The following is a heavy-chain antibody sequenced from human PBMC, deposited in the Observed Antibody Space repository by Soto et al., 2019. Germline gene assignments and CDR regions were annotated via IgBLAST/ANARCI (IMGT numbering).Heavy chain of an antibody. Sequence: GGSLRLSCAASGFTFSSYSMNWVRQAPGKGLEWVSSISSSSSYIYYADSVKGRFTISRDNAKNSLYLQMNSLRAEDTAVYYCAREGVREGENQLTQYYYYYYMDVWGKGTTVTVSS. CDR3: AREGVREGENQLTQYYYYYYMDV. CDR2: ISSSSSYI. CDR1: GFTFSSYS. J-gene: IGHJ6*03. V-gene: IGHV3-21*01. D-gene: IGHD2-2*01.